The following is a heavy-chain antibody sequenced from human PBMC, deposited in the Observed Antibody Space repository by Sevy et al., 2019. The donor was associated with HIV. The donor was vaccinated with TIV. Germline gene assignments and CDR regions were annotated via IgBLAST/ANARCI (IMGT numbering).Heavy chain of an antibody. D-gene: IGHD2-21*02. J-gene: IGHJ4*02. CDR2: ISYDGSNK. CDR1: GFTFSSYA. V-gene: IGHV3-30-3*01. CDR3: TKTDTFDY. Sequence: GGSLRLSCAASGFTFSSYAMHWVRQAPGKGLEWVAVISYDGSNKYYADSVKGRFTISRDNSKNTLYLQMNSLRAEDTAIYFCTKTDTFDYWGRGTLVTVSS.